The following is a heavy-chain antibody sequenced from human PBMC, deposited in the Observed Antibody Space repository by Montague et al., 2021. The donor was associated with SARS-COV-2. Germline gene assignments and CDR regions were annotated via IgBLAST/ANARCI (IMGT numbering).Heavy chain of an antibody. J-gene: IGHJ4*02. CDR3: ARFFSSWTD. D-gene: IGHD6-13*01. CDR2: IYHSGST. CDR1: GGSISSGNW. V-gene: IGHV4-4*02. Sequence: SETLSLTCAVSGGSISSGNWWSWVRQPPGKGLEWIGEIYHSGSTNYNPFLKSRVTISLDKSKNQFSLNLSSATAADTAVYYCARFFSSWTDWGQGTLVTVS.